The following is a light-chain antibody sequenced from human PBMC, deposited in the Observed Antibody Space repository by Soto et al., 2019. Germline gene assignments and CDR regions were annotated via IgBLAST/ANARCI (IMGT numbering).Light chain of an antibody. J-gene: IGKJ5*01. CDR3: QQYKPYSIP. V-gene: IGKV1-5*03. CDR2: KAS. Sequence: DIQMTQSPSTLSASVGDRVTITCRASQSISSWLAWYQQKPGKAPKLLIYKASSLDSGVPSRFSGSGSGTEFTLTISSLQPDDFATYYCQQYKPYSIPFGQGTRLEIK. CDR1: QSISSW.